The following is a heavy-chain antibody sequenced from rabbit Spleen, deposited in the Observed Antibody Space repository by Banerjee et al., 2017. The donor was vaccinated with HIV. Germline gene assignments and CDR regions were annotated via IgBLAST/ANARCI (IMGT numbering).Heavy chain of an antibody. CDR1: GFDLSRYG. J-gene: IGHJ4*01. V-gene: IGHV1S47*01. CDR2: IYPDYGST. CDR3: ARAIYVGFVGYGYAPHYFNL. Sequence: QEQLVESGGGLVQPGGSLKLSCKASGFDLSRYGVSWVRQAPGKGLEWIAYIYPDYGSTDYASWVNGRFTISLDNAQNTVFLQMTSLTAADTATYFCARAIYVGFVGYGYAPHYFNLWGPGTLVTVS. D-gene: IGHD6-1*01.